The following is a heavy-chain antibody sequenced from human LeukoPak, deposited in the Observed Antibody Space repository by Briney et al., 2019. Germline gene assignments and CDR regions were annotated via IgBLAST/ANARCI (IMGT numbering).Heavy chain of an antibody. J-gene: IGHJ4*02. Sequence: GGTLRLSCTSSGFTFVTYAVRWFRQAPGKGLEWVAFIRSKTFGGTTEYAASVKGRFTISRDDSKSIAYLQMNSLKTEDTAVYYCTRYSGRTDYWGQGTLVSVSS. CDR1: GFTFVTYA. CDR3: TRYSGRTDY. V-gene: IGHV3-49*03. D-gene: IGHD5-18*01. CDR2: IRSKTFGGTT.